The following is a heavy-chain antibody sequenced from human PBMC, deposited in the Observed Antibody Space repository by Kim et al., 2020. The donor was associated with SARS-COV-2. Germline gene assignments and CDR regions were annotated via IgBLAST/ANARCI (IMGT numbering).Heavy chain of an antibody. J-gene: IGHJ4*02. V-gene: IGHV3-9*01. CDR1: GFTLDEYA. Sequence: GGSLRLSCAASGFTLDEYAMHWVRQPPGKGLEWVAGISGNSGRIGYGDSVKGRFTVSRDNAKRFLYLQMSNLRSDDTALYYCTKDRYCPSSNFPLDYWGQGTLVTVSS. CDR3: TKDRYCPSSNFPLDY. CDR2: ISGNSGRI. D-gene: IGHD2-15*01.